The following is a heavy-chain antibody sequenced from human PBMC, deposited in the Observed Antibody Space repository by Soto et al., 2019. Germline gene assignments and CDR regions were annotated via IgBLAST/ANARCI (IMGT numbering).Heavy chain of an antibody. J-gene: IGHJ3*02. D-gene: IGHD3-16*01. CDR2: IYHGGST. V-gene: IGHV4-30-2*01. CDR1: GGSISSDYYS. CDR3: ARLNKLRNDAFDI. Sequence: LSLTCAVSGGSISSDYYSWSWIRQPPGKDLEWIGYIYHGGSTYYNPSLRSRVTLSVDTSKNQFSLRLTSVTAADTAVYSCARLNKLRNDAFDIWGQGTLVTVSS.